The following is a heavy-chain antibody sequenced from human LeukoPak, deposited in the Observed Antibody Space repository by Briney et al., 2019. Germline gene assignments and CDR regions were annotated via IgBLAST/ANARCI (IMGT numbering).Heavy chain of an antibody. CDR2: IIPILGIA. Sequence: SVKVSCKASGGTFSSYAISWVRQAPGQGLEWMGRIIPILGIANYAQKFQGRVTITADKSTSTAYMELSSLRSEDTAVYYCARVSSGSYLGYYYGMDVWGQGTTVTVSS. V-gene: IGHV1-69*04. CDR1: GGTFSSYA. CDR3: ARVSSGSYLGYYYGMDV. D-gene: IGHD1-26*01. J-gene: IGHJ6*02.